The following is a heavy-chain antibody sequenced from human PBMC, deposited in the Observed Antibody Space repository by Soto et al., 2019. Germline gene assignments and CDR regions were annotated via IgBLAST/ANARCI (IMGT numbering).Heavy chain of an antibody. CDR2: ISGSGGST. CDR3: AKLQAYSYGPGAYFDY. V-gene: IGHV3-23*01. CDR1: GFTFSSYA. J-gene: IGHJ4*02. Sequence: EVQLLESGGDLVQPGGSLRLSCAASGFTFSSYAMSWVRQAPGKGLEWVSAISGSGGSTDYVDSVKGRFTISRDTSKNTLYLQMNSLRAEDTAVYYCAKLQAYSYGPGAYFDYCGQGTLVTVSS. D-gene: IGHD5-18*01.